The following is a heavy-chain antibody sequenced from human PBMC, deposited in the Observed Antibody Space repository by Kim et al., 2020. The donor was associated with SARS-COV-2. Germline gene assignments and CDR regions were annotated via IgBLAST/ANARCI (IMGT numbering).Heavy chain of an antibody. CDR2: IDPSDSYT. Sequence: GESLKISCKGSGYSFTSYWISWVRQMPGKGLEWMGRIDPSDSYTNYSPSFQGHVTISADKSISTAYLQWSSLKASDTAMYYCARWTWKKNYYYYGMDVWGQGTTVTVSS. D-gene: IGHD1-1*01. CDR3: ARWTWKKNYYYYGMDV. V-gene: IGHV5-10-1*01. CDR1: GYSFTSYW. J-gene: IGHJ6*02.